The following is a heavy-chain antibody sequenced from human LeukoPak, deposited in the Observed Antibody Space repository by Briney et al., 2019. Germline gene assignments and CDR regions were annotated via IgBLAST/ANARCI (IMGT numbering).Heavy chain of an antibody. V-gene: IGHV4-59*01. CDR2: IYYTGST. CDR3: ATNPTVITRFDI. Sequence: PSETLSLTCSVSGGSIGRYWWSWIRQPPGKGLEWIGYIYYTGSTNCNPSLKSRVTISLDMSKNRLSLKLSSVTAADTAVYYCATNPTVITRFDIWGQGTMVTVSS. J-gene: IGHJ3*02. CDR1: GGSIGRYW. D-gene: IGHD4-23*01.